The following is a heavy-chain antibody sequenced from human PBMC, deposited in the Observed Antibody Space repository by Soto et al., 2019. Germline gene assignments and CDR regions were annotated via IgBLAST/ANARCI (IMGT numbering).Heavy chain of an antibody. CDR1: GFPFSSFA. D-gene: IGHD1-26*01. Sequence: EVQLLESGGGLVQPGGSLRLSCAASGFPFSSFAMTWVRQAPGKGLDWVSTAGSGGSISYADSVKGRFTISRDNSKSTLCWYGSSRSTEDTAGYYYEAGRGGLRDSGACDQWGRGTLVTVCS. V-gene: IGHV3-23*01. CDR3: EAGRGGLRDSGACDQ. J-gene: IGHJ2*01. CDR2: TAGSGGSI.